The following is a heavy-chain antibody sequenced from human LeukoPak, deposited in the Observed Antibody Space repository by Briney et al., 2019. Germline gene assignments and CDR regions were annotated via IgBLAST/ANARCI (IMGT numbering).Heavy chain of an antibody. D-gene: IGHD2-15*01. CDR1: GYTFTNYY. CDR3: ARDPHSTNPGYRTTWAAGN. V-gene: IGHV1-46*01. J-gene: IGHJ4*02. CDR2: INPSGGAT. Sequence: ASVKVSCKASGYTFTNYYMHWVRQAPGQGLEWMGIINPSGGATDYAQKFQGRVTMTRDTSISTAYMEVSRLRSDDTAVYYCARDPHSTNPGYRTTWAAGNWGQGTLVTVSS.